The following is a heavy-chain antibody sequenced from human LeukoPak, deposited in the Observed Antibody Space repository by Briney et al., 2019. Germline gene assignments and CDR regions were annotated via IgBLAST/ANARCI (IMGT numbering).Heavy chain of an antibody. CDR1: GFPFGNYA. CDR2: IGSVSGTT. J-gene: IGHJ4*02. Sequence: GGSLRLSCAASGFPFGNYAMTWVRQAPGKGLEWVSAIGSVSGTTFYADSVKGRFTISRDNSKNTLYLQMNSLRAEDTAIYYCVKPAGIPWRVYFDFWGQGALVTVSS. V-gene: IGHV3-23*01. CDR3: VKPAGIPWRVYFDF. D-gene: IGHD6-13*01.